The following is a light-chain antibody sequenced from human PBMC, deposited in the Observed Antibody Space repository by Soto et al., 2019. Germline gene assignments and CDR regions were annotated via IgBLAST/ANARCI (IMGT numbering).Light chain of an antibody. CDR2: DVT. CDR3: SSYTSSSSYV. CDR1: SSDVGGYKY. Sequence: QSVLTQPASVSGSPGQSITISCTGTSSDVGGYKYVSWYQQHPDKAPKLIIYDVTNRPSGISNHFSGSKSGNTASLTISGLQAEDEADYYCSSYTSSSSYVFGTGTKLTVL. V-gene: IGLV2-14*01. J-gene: IGLJ1*01.